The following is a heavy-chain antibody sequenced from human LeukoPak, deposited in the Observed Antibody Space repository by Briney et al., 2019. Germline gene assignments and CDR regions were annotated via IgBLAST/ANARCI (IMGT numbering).Heavy chain of an antibody. CDR2: IYRGGNT. CDR3: ARGTLTGRVVYLDY. CDR1: GFTFSGHP. Sequence: GGSLRLSCAASGFTFSGHPMSWVRQAPGKGLEWVSVIYRGGNTYYADSVKGRFTISTDNSKNTLYLQMNSLRAEDTAVYYCARGTLTGRVVYLDYWGQGTLVTVSS. D-gene: IGHD3-9*01. J-gene: IGHJ4*02. V-gene: IGHV3-53*01.